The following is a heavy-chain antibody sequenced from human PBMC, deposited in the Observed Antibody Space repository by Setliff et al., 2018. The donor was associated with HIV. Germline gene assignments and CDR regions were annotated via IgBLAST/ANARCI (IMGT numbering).Heavy chain of an antibody. Sequence: PSETLSLTCTVSGGSISSYYWTWIRQPPGKGLEWIGYLHYNGNTNSNSSLKSRLTMSVDTSQNQVSLKLSSVTAADTAVYFCARLEKLDDISYFDYWGQGTLVTVSS. J-gene: IGHJ4*02. CDR1: GGSISSYY. V-gene: IGHV4-59*12. D-gene: IGHD3-3*02. CDR2: LHYNGNT. CDR3: ARLEKLDDISYFDY.